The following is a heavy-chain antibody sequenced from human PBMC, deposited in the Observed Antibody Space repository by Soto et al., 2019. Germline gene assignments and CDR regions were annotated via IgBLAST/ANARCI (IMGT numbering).Heavy chain of an antibody. D-gene: IGHD6-19*01. CDR3: ARSVSVESLVGPDYFQH. Sequence: QVQLVQSGAEVKKPGASVKVSCKASGYTFTSYAMHWVRQAPGQRLEWMGWINAGNGNTKYSQKFQGRVTITRDTSASTAYMELSSLRSDDTAVYYCARSVSVESLVGPDYFQHWGQGTLVTVSS. J-gene: IGHJ1*01. CDR1: GYTFTSYA. V-gene: IGHV1-3*01. CDR2: INAGNGNT.